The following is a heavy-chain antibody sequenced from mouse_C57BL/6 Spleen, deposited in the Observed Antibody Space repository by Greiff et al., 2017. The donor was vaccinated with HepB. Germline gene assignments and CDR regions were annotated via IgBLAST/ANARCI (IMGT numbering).Heavy chain of an antibody. CDR3: ARERDSNYDAMDY. Sequence: QVQLQQSGAELVKPGASVKMSCKASGYTFTSYWITWVKQRPGQGLEWIGDIYPGSGSTNYNEKFKSKATLTVDTSSSTAYMQLSSLTSEDSAVYYCARERDSNYDAMDYWGQGTSVTVSS. CDR1: GYTFTSYW. CDR2: IYPGSGST. V-gene: IGHV1-55*01. J-gene: IGHJ4*01. D-gene: IGHD2-5*01.